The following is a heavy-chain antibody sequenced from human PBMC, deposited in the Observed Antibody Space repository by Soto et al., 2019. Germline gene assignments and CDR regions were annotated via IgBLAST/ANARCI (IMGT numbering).Heavy chain of an antibody. V-gene: IGHV3-30*03. CDR3: ATKVRVTNYLYYGMDV. J-gene: IGHJ6*02. CDR1: GFSFNTSG. CDR2: IAFDGSQE. D-gene: IGHD2-21*02. Sequence: QVQLVESGGGVVQPGRALRLSCAASGFSFNTSGMHWVRQAPGKGLEWVAVIAFDGSQEFYGDSVRGRFTISRDNSKNTLFPQMKSLIPEDTAVYYCATKVRVTNYLYYGMDVWGQGTTVTVSS.